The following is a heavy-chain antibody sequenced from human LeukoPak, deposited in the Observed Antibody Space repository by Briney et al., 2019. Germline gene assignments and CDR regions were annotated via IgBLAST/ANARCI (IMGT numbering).Heavy chain of an antibody. CDR1: GFIFTNYF. J-gene: IGHJ4*02. D-gene: IGHD3-9*01. Sequence: GGSLRLSCAASGFIFTNYFMSWVRQAPGKGLEWVASIKHDGSEKYYVDSVRGRFTISRDNAKNSLYLQMNSLRAEDTAVYYCARDYDILTGYSTFDYWGQGTLVTVSS. V-gene: IGHV3-7*03. CDR3: ARDYDILTGYSTFDY. CDR2: IKHDGSEK.